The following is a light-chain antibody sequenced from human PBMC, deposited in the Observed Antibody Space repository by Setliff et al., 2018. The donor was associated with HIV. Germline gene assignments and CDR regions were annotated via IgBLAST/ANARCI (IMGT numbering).Light chain of an antibody. CDR1: DSDVGSYNR. CDR2: EVS. J-gene: IGLJ1*01. V-gene: IGLV2-18*02. Sequence: QSALAQPPSVSGSPGQSVTISCTGTDSDVGSYNRVSWYQQSPDTAPKLMIYEVSNRPSGVPDRFSGSKTGNTASLTISGLQAEDETDYYCSSYTSRSTYVFGTGTKGTVL. CDR3: SSYTSRSTYV.